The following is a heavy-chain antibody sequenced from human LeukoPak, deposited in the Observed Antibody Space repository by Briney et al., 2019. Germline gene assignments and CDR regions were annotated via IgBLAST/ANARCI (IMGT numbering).Heavy chain of an antibody. CDR2: INHSGST. CDR1: GGSFSGYY. J-gene: IGHJ4*02. Sequence: SETLSLTCAVCGGSFSGYYWSWIRQPPGKGLEWIGEINHSGSTNYNPSLKSRVTISVDTSKNQFSLKLSSVTAADTAVYYCAREVRFLEWLFFDYWGQGTLVTVSS. D-gene: IGHD3-3*01. CDR3: AREVRFLEWLFFDY. V-gene: IGHV4-34*01.